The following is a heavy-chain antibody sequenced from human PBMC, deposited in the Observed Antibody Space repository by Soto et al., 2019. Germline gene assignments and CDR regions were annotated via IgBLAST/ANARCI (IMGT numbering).Heavy chain of an antibody. CDR2: IFHSGIT. Sequence: KTSETLSLTCTVSGGSMSKDFWSWIRQPPGKGLEWIGYIFHSGITNYNPSLKSRVTISIDTSKNQFSLKVTSVTAADTAVYYCARTRSSGYHEWAERSYSWFDPWGQGTLVTVSS. D-gene: IGHD6-19*01. CDR1: GGSMSKDF. V-gene: IGHV4-59*01. CDR3: ARTRSSGYHEWAERSYSWFDP. J-gene: IGHJ5*02.